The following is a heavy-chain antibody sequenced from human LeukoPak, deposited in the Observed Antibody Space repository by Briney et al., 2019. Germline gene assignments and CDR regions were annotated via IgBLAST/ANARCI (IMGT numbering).Heavy chain of an antibody. Sequence: PSETLSLTCTVSGGSISSYYWSWIRQPPGKGLEWIGYIYYSGSTNYIPSLKSRVTISVDTSKNQFSLKLSSVTAADTAVYYCARLERSGSYYSFFDYWGQGTLVTVSS. D-gene: IGHD1-26*01. J-gene: IGHJ4*02. CDR1: GGSISSYY. CDR2: IYYSGST. CDR3: ARLERSGSYYSFFDY. V-gene: IGHV4-59*08.